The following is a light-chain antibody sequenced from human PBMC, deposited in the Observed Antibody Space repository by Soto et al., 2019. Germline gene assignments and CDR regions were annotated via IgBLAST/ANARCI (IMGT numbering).Light chain of an antibody. CDR2: AAS. Sequence: DIQMTQSPSSLSASVGDRVTITCRASQSISSYLNWYQQKPGKAPKLLIYAASSLQSWVPSRFSGSGSGTDFTLTISSLQPEDFATYYCQQSYSTPSIFGPGTKVDIK. CDR1: QSISSY. CDR3: QQSYSTPSI. J-gene: IGKJ3*01. V-gene: IGKV1-39*01.